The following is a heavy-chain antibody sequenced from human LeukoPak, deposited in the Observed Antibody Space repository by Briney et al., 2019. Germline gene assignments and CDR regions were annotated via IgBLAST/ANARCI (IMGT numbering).Heavy chain of an antibody. CDR2: IYTRGST. CDR1: GGSINNYY. J-gene: IGHJ3*02. V-gene: IGHV4-4*07. CDR3: ARGRYCSADICSGGDAFDI. D-gene: IGHD2-15*01. Sequence: SETLSLTCTVSGGSINNYYRSWIRQPAGKGLERIGRIYTRGSTNYNPPLKSRVTMSVDTSKNQFSLKLNSVTAADTAVYYCARGRYCSADICSGGDAFDILGQGTMVSVSS.